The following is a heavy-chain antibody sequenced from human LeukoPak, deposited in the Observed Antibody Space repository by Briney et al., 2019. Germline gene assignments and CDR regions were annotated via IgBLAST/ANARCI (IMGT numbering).Heavy chain of an antibody. D-gene: IGHD3-10*01. CDR1: GFTVSSNE. Sequence: PGGSLRLSCAASGFTVSSNEMSWVRQAPGKGLEWVSSISGGSTYYADSRKGRFTISRDNSKNTLYLQMNSLRAEDTAVYYCARDNVYGSGTEYWGQGTLVTVSS. CDR3: ARDNVYGSGTEY. V-gene: IGHV3-38-3*01. J-gene: IGHJ4*02. CDR2: ISGGST.